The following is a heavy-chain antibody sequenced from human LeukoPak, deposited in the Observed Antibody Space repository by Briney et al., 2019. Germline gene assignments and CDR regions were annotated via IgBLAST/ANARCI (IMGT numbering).Heavy chain of an antibody. D-gene: IGHD3-10*02. CDR3: AELGITMIGGA. J-gene: IGHJ6*04. V-gene: IGHV3-7*01. Sequence: PGGSLRLSCAASGFTFSNYWMTWVRQTPGKGLEWVANIKPDGTEKHYVDSVKGRFTISRDNAKNSLYLQMNSLRAEDTAVYYCAELGITMIGGAWGKGTTVTISS. CDR1: GFTFSNYW. CDR2: IKPDGTEK.